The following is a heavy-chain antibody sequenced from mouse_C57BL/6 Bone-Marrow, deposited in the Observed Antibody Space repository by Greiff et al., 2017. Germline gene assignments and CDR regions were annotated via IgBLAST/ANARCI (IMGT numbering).Heavy chain of an antibody. V-gene: IGHV5-4*01. CDR2: SSDGGSYT. CDR3: ARDYYGSRYFDV. CDR1: GFTFSSYA. J-gene: IGHJ1*03. Sequence: EVQGVESGGGLVKPGGSLKLSCAASGFTFSSYAMSWVRQTPEKRLEWVATSSDGGSYTYYPDNVKGRFTISRDNAKNNLYLQMSHLKSEDTAMYYCARDYYGSRYFDVWGTGTTVTVSS. D-gene: IGHD1-1*01.